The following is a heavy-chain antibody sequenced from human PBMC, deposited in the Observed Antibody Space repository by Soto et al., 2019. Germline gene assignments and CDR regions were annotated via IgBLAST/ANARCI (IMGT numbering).Heavy chain of an antibody. D-gene: IGHD1-20*01. CDR3: ARGITGTGFDP. CDR2: IGTAGDT. V-gene: IGHV3-13*01. J-gene: IGHJ5*02. Sequence: GGSLRLSCAASGFTFSSYDMHWVRQATGKGLEWVSAIGTAGDTYYPGSVKGRFTISRENAKNSLYLQMNSLRAGDTAVYYCARGITGTGFDPWGQGTLVTVSS. CDR1: GFTFSSYD.